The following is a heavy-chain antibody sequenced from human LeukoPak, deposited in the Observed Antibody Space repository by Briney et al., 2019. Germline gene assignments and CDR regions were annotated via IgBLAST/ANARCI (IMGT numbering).Heavy chain of an antibody. Sequence: SETLSLTCAVYGGSFSGYYWSWIRQPPGKGLEWIGEINHSGSTNYNPSLKSRVTISADTSKNQFSLKLSSVTAADTAVYYCARSEGIAARFRYWGQGTLVTVSS. CDR3: ARSEGIAARFRY. J-gene: IGHJ4*02. D-gene: IGHD6-6*01. CDR2: INHSGST. CDR1: GGSFSGYY. V-gene: IGHV4-34*01.